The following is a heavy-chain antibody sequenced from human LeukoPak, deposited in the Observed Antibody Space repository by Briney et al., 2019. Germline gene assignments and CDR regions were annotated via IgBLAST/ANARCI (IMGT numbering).Heavy chain of an antibody. CDR3: ARQAGAYSHPYDY. Sequence: WGSLRLSSTVSGFTVSSNSMSWVRQAPGKGLEWVSFIYSDNTHYSDSVKGRFTISRDNSKNTLYLQMNSLRAEDTAVYYCARQAGAYSHPYDYWGQGTLVTVSS. V-gene: IGHV3-53*01. D-gene: IGHD4/OR15-4a*01. CDR2: IYSDNT. J-gene: IGHJ4*02. CDR1: GFTVSSNS.